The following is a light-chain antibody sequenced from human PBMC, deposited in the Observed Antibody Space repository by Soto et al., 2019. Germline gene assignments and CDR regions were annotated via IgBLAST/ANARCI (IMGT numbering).Light chain of an antibody. J-gene: IGKJ4*01. CDR1: QDIGNF. CDR3: QQYDNLPLT. CDR2: DAS. V-gene: IGKV1-33*01. Sequence: DIQMTQSLPTLSASVGDRVTITCQASQDIGNFLSWYQQKPGKVPKLLIFDASNLETGVPSRFSGSGSGTDFTFTISSLQPEDIATYHCQQYDNLPLTFGGGTKVEIK.